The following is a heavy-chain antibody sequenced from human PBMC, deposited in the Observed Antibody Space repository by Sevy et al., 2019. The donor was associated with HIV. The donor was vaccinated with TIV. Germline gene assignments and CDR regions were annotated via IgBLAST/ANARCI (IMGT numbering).Heavy chain of an antibody. CDR1: GFTFSSYG. CDR3: ARGGSGYEGGYYYYYYMDV. D-gene: IGHD5-12*01. Sequence: GGSLRLSCAASGFTFSSYGMHWVRQAPGKGLEWVAVIWYDGSNKYYADSVKGRLTISRDNSKNTLYLQMNSLRAEDTAVYYCARGGSGYEGGYYYYYYMDVWGKGTTVTVSS. J-gene: IGHJ6*03. V-gene: IGHV3-33*01. CDR2: IWYDGSNK.